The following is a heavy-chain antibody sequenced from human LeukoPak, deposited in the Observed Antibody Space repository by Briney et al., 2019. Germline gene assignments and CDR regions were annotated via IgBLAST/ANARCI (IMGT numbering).Heavy chain of an antibody. CDR3: ARCRTGYYASRLDP. D-gene: IGHD2-2*01. CDR2: INPTSGGT. CDR1: AYTFNAFY. Sequence: GASVKVSCKASAYTFNAFYIHWVRQAPGQGLEWMGWINPTSGGTYYGQKFHGRLSLTRDTSTTTVYMEMTMLKSDDTATYYCARCRTGYYASRLDPWGQGTLVSVCS. V-gene: IGHV1-2*02. J-gene: IGHJ5*02.